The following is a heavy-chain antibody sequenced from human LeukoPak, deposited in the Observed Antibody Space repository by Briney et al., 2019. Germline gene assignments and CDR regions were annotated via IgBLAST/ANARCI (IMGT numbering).Heavy chain of an antibody. CDR1: GYTFTGYY. V-gene: IGHV1-18*04. CDR2: ISAYNGNT. CDR3: ARFGLGKHIEVAGIPFDI. Sequence: ASVKVSCKASGYTFTGYYMHWVRQAPGQGLEWMGWISAYNGNTNYAQKLQGRVTMTTGTSTSTAYMELRSLRSDDTALYYCARFGLGKHIEVAGIPFDIWGQGTMVTVSS. J-gene: IGHJ3*02. D-gene: IGHD6-19*01.